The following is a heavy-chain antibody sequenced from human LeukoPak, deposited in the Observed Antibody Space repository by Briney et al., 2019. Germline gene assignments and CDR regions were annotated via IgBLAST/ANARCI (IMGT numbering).Heavy chain of an antibody. D-gene: IGHD3-22*01. CDR1: GYTFTSYG. CDR2: VSAYNGNT. J-gene: IGHJ4*02. CDR3: ARPTYYCDSSGSYSTPGFDY. Sequence: ASVKVSCKASGYTFTSYGISWVRQAPGQGLEWMGWVSAYNGNTNYAQKLQGRVTMTTDTSTSTAYMDLRSLRSDDTAVYSCARPTYYCDSSGSYSTPGFDYWGQGTLVTVSS. V-gene: IGHV1-18*01.